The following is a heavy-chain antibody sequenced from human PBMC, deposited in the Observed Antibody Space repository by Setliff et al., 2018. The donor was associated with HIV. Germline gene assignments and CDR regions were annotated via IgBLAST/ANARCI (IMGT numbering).Heavy chain of an antibody. V-gene: IGHV4-34*01. D-gene: IGHD3-10*01. CDR1: GGSFSGYY. CDR3: ARQRAFERLLYFGARWFDP. CDR2: INHSGST. J-gene: IGHJ5*02. Sequence: PSETLSLTCAVYGGSFSGYYWSWIRQPPGKGLEWIGEINHSGSTNYNPSLKSRVTISVDTSKNQFSLKLSSVTAADTAVYYGARQRAFERLLYFGARWFDPWGQGTLVTVSS.